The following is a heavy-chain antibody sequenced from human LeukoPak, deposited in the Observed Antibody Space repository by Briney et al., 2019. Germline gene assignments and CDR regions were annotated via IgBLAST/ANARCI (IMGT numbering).Heavy chain of an antibody. CDR2: IYYSGST. D-gene: IGHD1-26*01. Sequence: SETLSLTCTVSGGSINSYYWSWIRQPPGKGLEWIGYIYYSGSTNYNPSLKSRVTISVDTSKNQFTLKLSSVTAADTAVYYCARIGIKYSTSGWWFDPWGQGPMVTVSS. V-gene: IGHV4-59*01. J-gene: IGHJ5*02. CDR1: GGSINSYY. CDR3: ARIGIKYSTSGWWFDP.